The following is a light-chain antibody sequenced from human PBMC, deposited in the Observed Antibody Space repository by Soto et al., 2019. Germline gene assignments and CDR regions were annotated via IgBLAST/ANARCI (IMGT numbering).Light chain of an antibody. CDR2: DAS. V-gene: IGKV1D-13*01. CDR3: QKFNNYPLT. Sequence: AIQLTPSHSSISASVVYRFPITFLASQGISSAVALYQQKPGKPPKLLMYDASSLESGVPPRFSGSGSGTDFTLSISSLQPEDFATYYCQKFNNYPLTCGQGTRRGIK. CDR1: QGISSA. J-gene: IGKJ5*01.